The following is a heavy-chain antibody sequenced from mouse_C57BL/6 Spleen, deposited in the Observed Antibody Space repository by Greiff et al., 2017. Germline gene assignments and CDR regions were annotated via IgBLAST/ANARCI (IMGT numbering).Heavy chain of an antibody. Sequence: VQLQQSGPELVKPGASVKIPCKASGYTFTDYNMDWVKQSHGKSLEWIGDINPNNGGTIYNQKFKGKATLTVDKSSSTAYMELRSLTSEDTAVYYCARHQTFWYFDVWGTGTTVTVSS. CDR3: ARHQTFWYFDV. V-gene: IGHV1-18*01. CDR1: GYTFTDYN. J-gene: IGHJ1*03. CDR2: INPNNGGT.